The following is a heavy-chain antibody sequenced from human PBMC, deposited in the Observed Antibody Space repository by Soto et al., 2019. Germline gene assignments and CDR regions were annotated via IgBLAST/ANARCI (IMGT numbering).Heavy chain of an antibody. CDR2: ISPYNGNT. J-gene: IGHJ5*02. D-gene: IGHD2-2*02. CDR3: ARDLLPAAISPSWSDP. CDR1: GYPFTSYG. Sequence: GASVKVSCKTSGYPFTSYGITWVRQAPAQGLEWLGWISPYNGNTIFAQSLQGRVSLTTDTSTSTAYMELRRLTSDDTAVYYCARDLLPAAISPSWSDPWGQGTLVTVSS. V-gene: IGHV1-18*01.